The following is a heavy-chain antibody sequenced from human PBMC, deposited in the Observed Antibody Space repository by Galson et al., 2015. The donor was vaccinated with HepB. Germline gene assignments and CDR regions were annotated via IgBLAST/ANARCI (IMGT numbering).Heavy chain of an antibody. J-gene: IGHJ3*02. CDR2: IYWDDDK. D-gene: IGHD6-19*01. Sequence: PALVKPTQTLTLTCTFSGFSLSTSGVGVGWIRQPPGKALEWLALIYWDDDKRYSPSLKSRLTITKDTSKNQVVLTMTNMDPADTATYYCAHRPPGYSSGWPEREFDIWGQGTMVTVSS. CDR1: GFSLSTSGVG. CDR3: AHRPPGYSSGWPEREFDI. V-gene: IGHV2-5*02.